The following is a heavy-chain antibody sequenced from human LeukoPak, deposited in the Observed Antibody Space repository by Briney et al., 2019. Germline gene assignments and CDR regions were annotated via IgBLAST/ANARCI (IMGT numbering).Heavy chain of an antibody. Sequence: ASVKDSCKASGYTFTSSGINWVREAPGQGLEWMGWMNPNSGNTDYAQKLQGRVTIARKTSMSTAYMEMSSLRAVETAVYICARWGDGYNPHWYYYYMDVWGKGTTVTVSS. CDR1: GYTFTSSG. D-gene: IGHD5-24*01. J-gene: IGHJ6*03. CDR2: MNPNSGNT. V-gene: IGHV1-8*03. CDR3: ARWGDGYNPHWYYYYMDV.